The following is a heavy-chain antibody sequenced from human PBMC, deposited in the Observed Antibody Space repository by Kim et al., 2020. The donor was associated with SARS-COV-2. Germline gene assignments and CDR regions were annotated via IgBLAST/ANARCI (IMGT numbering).Heavy chain of an antibody. J-gene: IGHJ4*02. CDR3: AKESAAIGTPLFEY. Sequence: ADSVKGRFTISREKPKNTLYLQMNSLRAEDTAVYYCAKESAAIGTPLFEYWGQGTLVTVSS. V-gene: IGHV3-23*01. D-gene: IGHD5-18*01.